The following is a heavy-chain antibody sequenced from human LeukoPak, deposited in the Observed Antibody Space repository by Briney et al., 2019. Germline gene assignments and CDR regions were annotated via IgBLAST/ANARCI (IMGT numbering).Heavy chain of an antibody. CDR1: RFIFSNHG. CDR2: ISSTSADI. V-gene: IGHV3-48*01. J-gene: IGHJ6*03. CDR3: ARDPVELELHYYYYMDV. D-gene: IGHD1-7*01. Sequence: QPGGSLRLSCTASRFIFSNHGMNWVRQAPGKGLEWISYISSTSADIYYVDSVKGRFTISRDNAKNSLYLQMNSLRAEDTAVYYCARDPVELELHYYYYMDVWGKGTTVTVSS.